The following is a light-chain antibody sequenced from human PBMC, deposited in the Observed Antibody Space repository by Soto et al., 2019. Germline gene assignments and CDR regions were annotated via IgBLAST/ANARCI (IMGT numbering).Light chain of an antibody. CDR1: QSVSSY. J-gene: IGKJ4*01. Sequence: EIVLTQSPATLSLSPGEKDTISCRASQSVSSYLAWYQQKPGQAPRLLIYDASNRATGIPARFSGSGSGTDFTLTICSLEPEDFAVYYCQQRSNWPPLTFGGGTKVDIK. CDR2: DAS. V-gene: IGKV3-11*01. CDR3: QQRSNWPPLT.